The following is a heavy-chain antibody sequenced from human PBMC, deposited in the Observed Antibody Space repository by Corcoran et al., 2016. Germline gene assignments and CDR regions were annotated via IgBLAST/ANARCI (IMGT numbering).Heavy chain of an antibody. V-gene: IGHV4-61*03. CDR3: ATGQILYGNHN. Sequence: QVQLQEAGPGLVQPSETLSLTCSVSGDSVNTGTYYWTWVRQPPGKGLEWIGYMFYNGNTNYNPSLKSRVTISLDKSKNHFSLNLGSVTAADTAVYYCATGQILYGNHNGGQGTLVTVSS. J-gene: IGHJ4*02. CDR2: MFYNGNT. CDR1: GDSVNTGTYY. D-gene: IGHD3-10*01.